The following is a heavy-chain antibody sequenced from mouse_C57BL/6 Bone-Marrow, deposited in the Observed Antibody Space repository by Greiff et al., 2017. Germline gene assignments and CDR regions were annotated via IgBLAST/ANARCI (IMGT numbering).Heavy chain of an antibody. CDR2: ILPGSGST. CDR3: AGEGGYYGSSWPY. Sequence: VQLQQSGAELMKPGASVKLSCKATGYTFTGYWIEWVKQRPGHGLEWIGEILPGSGSTNYNEKFKGKATFTADTSSNTAYMQLSSLTSEDTAIYYGAGEGGYYGSSWPYGGQGTLVTVTA. CDR1: GYTFTGYW. V-gene: IGHV1-9*01. D-gene: IGHD1-1*01. J-gene: IGHJ3*01.